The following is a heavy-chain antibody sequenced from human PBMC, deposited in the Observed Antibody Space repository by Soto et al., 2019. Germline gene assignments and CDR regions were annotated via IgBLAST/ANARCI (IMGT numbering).Heavy chain of an antibody. CDR1: GGSFSGYY. D-gene: IGHD2-15*01. CDR3: ARSRIWDYYYGMDV. V-gene: IGHV4-34*01. Sequence: PSETLSLTCAVYGGSFSGYYWSWIRQPPGKGLEWIGEINHSGSTNYNPSLKSRVTISVDTSKNQFSLKLSPVTAADTAVYYCARSRIWDYYYGMDVWGQGTTVTVSS. CDR2: INHSGST. J-gene: IGHJ6*02.